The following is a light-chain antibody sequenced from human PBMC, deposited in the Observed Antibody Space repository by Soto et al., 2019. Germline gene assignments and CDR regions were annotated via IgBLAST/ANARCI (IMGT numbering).Light chain of an antibody. V-gene: IGKV1-5*01. CDR2: DAS. J-gene: IGKJ1*01. CDR1: QSISSW. Sequence: QMTEAPATLSTSVGDGVTITSRASQSISSWLAWYQHKPGKAPKLLIYDASNLDSGVPSRFSGSGSGTEFSLTISNLQPDDFATYYCQQYDNYWTFGQGTKVDIK. CDR3: QQYDNYWT.